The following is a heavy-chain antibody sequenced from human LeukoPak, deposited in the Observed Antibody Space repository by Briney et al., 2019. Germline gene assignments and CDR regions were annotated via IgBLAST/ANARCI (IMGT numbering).Heavy chain of an antibody. D-gene: IGHD3-9*01. J-gene: IGHJ3*02. CDR2: IYYSGST. V-gene: IGHV4-59*01. Sequence: SETLSLTCTVSGGSISSYYWSWIRQPPGKGLEWIGYIYYSGSTNYNPSLKSRVTISVDTSKNQFSLKLSSVTAADTAVYYCAGEGTGGRYFDPLGAFDIWGQGTMVTVSS. CDR3: AGEGTGGRYFDPLGAFDI. CDR1: GGSISSYY.